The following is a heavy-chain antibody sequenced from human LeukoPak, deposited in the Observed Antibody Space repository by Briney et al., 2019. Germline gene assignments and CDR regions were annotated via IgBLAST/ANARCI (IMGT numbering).Heavy chain of an antibody. CDR1: GGSISSYY. V-gene: IGHV4-4*07. J-gene: IGHJ6*02. Sequence: TSETLSLTCTVSGGSISSYYWSWIRQPAGKGLGWLGRIYSSGSYNYNPSLKSRVTMSVDTSKNHFSLRLSSVTAADTAVYYCARLFPAAGTPYYYIMDVWGQGTTVTVSS. D-gene: IGHD6-13*01. CDR2: IYSSGSY. CDR3: ARLFPAAGTPYYYIMDV.